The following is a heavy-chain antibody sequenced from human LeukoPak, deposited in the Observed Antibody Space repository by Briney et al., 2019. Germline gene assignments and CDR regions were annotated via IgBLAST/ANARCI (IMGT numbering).Heavy chain of an antibody. CDR1: GFTFSSYS. V-gene: IGHV3-21*01. CDR2: ISSSSSYI. D-gene: IGHD2-2*01. J-gene: IGHJ4*02. Sequence: GGSLRLSSAASGFTFSSYSINWVRQAPGKGLEWVSSISSSSSYIYYADSVKGRFTISRDNAKNSLYLQMNSLRAEDTAVYYCARLYCSSTSCYAFDYWGQGTLVTVSS. CDR3: ARLYCSSTSCYAFDY.